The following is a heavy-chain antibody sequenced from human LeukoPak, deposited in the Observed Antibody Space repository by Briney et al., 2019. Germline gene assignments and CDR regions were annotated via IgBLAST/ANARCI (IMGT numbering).Heavy chain of an antibody. J-gene: IGHJ4*02. CDR3: TTNYYDGSGFRA. D-gene: IGHD3-22*01. V-gene: IGHV3-15*01. CDR2: IKSKNYDGTK. Sequence: GESLRLSCAASGFSLNNAWMSWVRQAPGKGLEWVGRIKSKNYDGTKDYAGRVKGRSTISRDDSKNMVYLLMNSQKAEDTAVYYCTTNYYDGSGFRAWGQGTLVTVSS. CDR1: GFSLNNAW.